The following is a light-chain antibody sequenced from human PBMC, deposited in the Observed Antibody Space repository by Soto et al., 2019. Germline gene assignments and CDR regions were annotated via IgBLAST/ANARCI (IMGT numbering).Light chain of an antibody. V-gene: IGLV2-23*01. J-gene: IGLJ1*01. CDR3: CSYAGRGTDV. CDR1: SSDVGTYNR. Sequence: QSALTQPASVSGSPGQSITISCTGTSSDVGTYNRVSWYQQNPGKAPKLMIYEGTKRPSGVSNRFSGSKSGNGASLTISGLQAEDEADYSCCSYAGRGTDVFGTGTKVTVL. CDR2: EGT.